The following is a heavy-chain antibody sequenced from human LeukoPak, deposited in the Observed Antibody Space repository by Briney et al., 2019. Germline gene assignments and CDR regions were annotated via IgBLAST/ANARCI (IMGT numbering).Heavy chain of an antibody. CDR3: ARDVFDYYGSGSFY. CDR2: ISSSGSTI. D-gene: IGHD3-10*01. CDR1: GFTFSSYE. Sequence: GGSLRLSCAASGFTFSSYEMNWVRQAPGKGLEWVSYISSSGSTIYYADSVKGRFTISRDNAKNSLYLQMNSLRAEDTAVYYCARDVFDYYGSGSFYWGQGTLVTVSS. V-gene: IGHV3-48*03. J-gene: IGHJ4*02.